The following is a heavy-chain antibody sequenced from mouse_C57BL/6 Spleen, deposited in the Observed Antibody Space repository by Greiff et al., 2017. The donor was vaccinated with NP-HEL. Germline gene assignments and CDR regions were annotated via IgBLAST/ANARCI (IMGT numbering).Heavy chain of an antibody. J-gene: IGHJ1*03. V-gene: IGHV6-3*01. D-gene: IGHD1-1*01. Sequence: EVQGVESGGGLVQPGGSMKLSCVASGFTFSNYWMNWVRQSPEKGLEWVAQIRLKSDNYATHYAESVKGRFTISRDDSKSSVYLQMNNLRAEDTGIYYCTGIYYYGSSYGYFDVWGTGTTVTVSS. CDR1: GFTFSNYW. CDR3: TGIYYYGSSYGYFDV. CDR2: IRLKSDNYAT.